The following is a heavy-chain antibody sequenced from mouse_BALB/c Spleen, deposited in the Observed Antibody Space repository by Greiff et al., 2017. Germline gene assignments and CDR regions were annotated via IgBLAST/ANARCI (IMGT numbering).Heavy chain of an antibody. CDR2: ISSGGST. D-gene: IGHD2-14*01. CDR3: ARRYDAMDY. V-gene: IGHV5-6-5*01. J-gene: IGHJ4*01. CDR1: GFTFSSFG. Sequence: DVKLVESGGGLVQPGGSRKLSCAASGFTFSSFGMHWVRQAPEKGLEWVASISSGGSTYYPDSVKGRFTISRDNARNILYLQMSSLRSEDTAMYYCARRYDAMDYWGQGTSVTVSS.